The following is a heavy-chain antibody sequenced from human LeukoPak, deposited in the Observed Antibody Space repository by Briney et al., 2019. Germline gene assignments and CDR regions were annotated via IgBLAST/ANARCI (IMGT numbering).Heavy chain of an antibody. CDR3: ARGARIAAAGAFDY. J-gene: IGHJ4*02. Sequence: HPGGSLRLSCAASGFTVSSNYMSWVRQAPGKGLEWVSVIYSGGSTYYADSVKGRFTISRDNSKNTLYLQMNSLRAEDTAVYYCARGARIAAAGAFDYWGQGTLVTVSS. D-gene: IGHD6-13*01. CDR1: GFTVSSNY. V-gene: IGHV3-66*01. CDR2: IYSGGST.